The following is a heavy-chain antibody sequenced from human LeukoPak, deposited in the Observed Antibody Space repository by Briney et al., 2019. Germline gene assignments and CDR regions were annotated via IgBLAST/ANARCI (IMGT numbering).Heavy chain of an antibody. V-gene: IGHV1-3*01. J-gene: IGHJ5*02. Sequence: ASVKVSCKPSGYIFTTYAIHWVRQAPGRGLEWMGLINADDGNTRYSQRFQGRVTITRDTSANTAYMELSSPRFEDTAVYYCARGIVVKPSANWFDPWGQGTPVTVSS. CDR2: INADDGNT. CDR1: GYIFTTYA. CDR3: ARGIVVKPSANWFDP. D-gene: IGHD2-2*01.